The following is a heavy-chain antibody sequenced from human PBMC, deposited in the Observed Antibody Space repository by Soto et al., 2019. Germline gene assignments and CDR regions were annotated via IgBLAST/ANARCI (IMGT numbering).Heavy chain of an antibody. CDR2: IYYSGST. D-gene: IGHD3-22*01. J-gene: IGHJ5*02. CDR1: GGSISSGGYY. V-gene: IGHV4-31*03. CDR3: ARAIVYYNSSGSTPSDP. Sequence: LSLTCTVSGGSISSGGYYWSWIRQHPGKGLEWIGYIYYSGSTYYNPSLKSRVTISVDTSKNQFSLKLTSVTAADTAVYYCARAIVYYNSSGSTPSDPRCKGTLLTLSS.